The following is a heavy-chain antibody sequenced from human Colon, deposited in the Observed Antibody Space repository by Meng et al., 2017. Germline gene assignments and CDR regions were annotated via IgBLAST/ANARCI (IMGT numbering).Heavy chain of an antibody. Sequence: QVQLQESGPGLVKSSATLSLTCAVSGGSISRSDWWSWVRQPPGKGLEWIGETSHSGSTNYSPSLKSRVTISLDKSKNQLSLKLNSVTAADTAVYYCASSDYYRSDYRGQGTLVTVSS. CDR3: ASSDYYRSDY. V-gene: IGHV4-4*02. CDR2: TSHSGST. CDR1: GGSISRSDW. J-gene: IGHJ4*02. D-gene: IGHD3-22*01.